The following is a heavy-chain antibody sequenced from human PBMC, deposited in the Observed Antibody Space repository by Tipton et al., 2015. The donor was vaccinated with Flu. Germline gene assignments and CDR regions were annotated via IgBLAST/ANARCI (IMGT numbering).Heavy chain of an antibody. J-gene: IGHJ6*03. Sequence: GSLRLSCAASGFTFSSYWMHWVRQAPGKGLVWVSRINSDGSSTSYADSVKGRFTISRDNAKNTLYLQMNSLRAEDTAVYYCARPRYSSSSGMVDYYYMDVWGKGTTVTVSS. D-gene: IGHD6-13*01. CDR1: GFTFSSYW. CDR2: INSDGSST. CDR3: ARPRYSSSSGMVDYYYMDV. V-gene: IGHV3-74*01.